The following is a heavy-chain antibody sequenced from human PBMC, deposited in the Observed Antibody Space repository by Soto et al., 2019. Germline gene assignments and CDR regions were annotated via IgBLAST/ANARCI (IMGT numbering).Heavy chain of an antibody. J-gene: IGHJ6*02. D-gene: IGHD3-3*01. CDR3: ATATFFWSGYYTVRVYYYGTDV. CDR1: GYTLTELS. V-gene: IGHV1-24*01. Sequence: ASVKVSCKVSGYTLTELSMHWVRQAPGKGLEWMGGFDPEDGETIYAQKFQGRVTMTEDTSTDTAYMELSSLRSEDTAVYYCATATFFWSGYYTVRVYYYGTDVWGQGTTVTVSS. CDR2: FDPEDGET.